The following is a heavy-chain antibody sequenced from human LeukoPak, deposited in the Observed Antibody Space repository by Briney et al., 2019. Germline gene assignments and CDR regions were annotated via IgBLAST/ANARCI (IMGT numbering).Heavy chain of an antibody. D-gene: IGHD6-19*01. Sequence: PGGSLRLYCAASGFTFNNYWMFWVSQPPGKGLIWVSRINSDGSSVSYADSVKGRFTISRDNAKNTLYLQMNSLRVEDTAVYYCARAPPQFSSGWIETDYWRQGILVTVSS. J-gene: IGHJ4*02. CDR1: GFTFNNYW. CDR2: INSDGSSV. V-gene: IGHV3-74*01. CDR3: ARAPPQFSSGWIETDY.